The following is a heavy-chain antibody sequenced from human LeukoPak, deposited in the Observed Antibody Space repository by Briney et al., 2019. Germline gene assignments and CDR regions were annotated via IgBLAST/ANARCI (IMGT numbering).Heavy chain of an antibody. V-gene: IGHV4-31*03. CDR2: IYYSGST. Sequence: SETLSLTCTVSGGSISSGGYYWSWIRQHPGKGLEWIGYIYYSGSTYYNPSLKSRVTISVDTSKNQFSLKLSSVTAADTAVYYCARGPQEGYPIDYWGQGTLVTVSS. D-gene: IGHD3-16*02. J-gene: IGHJ4*02. CDR1: GGSISSGGYY. CDR3: ARGPQEGYPIDY.